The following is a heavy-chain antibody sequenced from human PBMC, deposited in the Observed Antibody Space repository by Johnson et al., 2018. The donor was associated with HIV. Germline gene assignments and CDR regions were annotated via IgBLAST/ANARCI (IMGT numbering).Heavy chain of an antibody. J-gene: IGHJ3*02. CDR1: GFTFSNYG. V-gene: IGHV3-30*18. Sequence: MQLVESGGGVVQPGRSLRLSCVASGFTFSNYGMHWVRQAPGKGLEWVAVISYDGSNKYYADSVKGRFTISRDNSKNTLYLQMNSLRAEDTAVYYCAKAIGDAFDIWGQGTMVTVSS. D-gene: IGHD2/OR15-2a*01. CDR3: AKAIGDAFDI. CDR2: ISYDGSNK.